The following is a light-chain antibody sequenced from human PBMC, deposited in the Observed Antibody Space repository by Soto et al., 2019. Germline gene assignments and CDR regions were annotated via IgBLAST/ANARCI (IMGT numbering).Light chain of an antibody. Sequence: QSVLTQPPSASPTPGQRVTTPCSGSSPNLGSNTVNWYQQLPGTAPKLLIYSNNHRPSGVPDRFSGSKSGTSASLAISGLQSEDEADYYCAAWDDSLNGPVFGGGTKLTVL. CDR1: SPNLGSNT. CDR3: AAWDDSLNGPV. V-gene: IGLV1-44*01. CDR2: SNN. J-gene: IGLJ2*01.